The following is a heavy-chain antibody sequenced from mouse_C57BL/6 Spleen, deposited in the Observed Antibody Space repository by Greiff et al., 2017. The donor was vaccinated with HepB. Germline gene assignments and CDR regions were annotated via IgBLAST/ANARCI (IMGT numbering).Heavy chain of an antibody. CDR1: GYSFTGYY. D-gene: IGHD1-1*01. J-gene: IGHJ1*03. V-gene: IGHV1-42*01. Sequence: EVQLQQSGPELVKPGASVKISCKASGYSFTGYYMNWVKQSPEKSLEWIGEINTSTGGTTYNQKFKAKATLTVDQSSSTAYMQLKSLTSEDSAVYYCARSYYGSSPHWYFDVWGTGTTVTVSS. CDR3: ARSYYGSSPHWYFDV. CDR2: INTSTGGT.